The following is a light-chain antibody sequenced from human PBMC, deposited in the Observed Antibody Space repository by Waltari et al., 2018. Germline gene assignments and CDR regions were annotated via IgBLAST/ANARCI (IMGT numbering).Light chain of an antibody. CDR3: HQHDRSPES. Sequence: EIVLTQSPGTLSLSPGERATLSCRASQSVDSNYLAWHQQKPGQAPRLLIYGASNRATGIPDRLSGSGSGTDFTLTISRLEPEDFAVYYCHQHDRSPESFGQGTKVEMK. J-gene: IGKJ1*01. V-gene: IGKV3-20*01. CDR1: QSVDSNY. CDR2: GAS.